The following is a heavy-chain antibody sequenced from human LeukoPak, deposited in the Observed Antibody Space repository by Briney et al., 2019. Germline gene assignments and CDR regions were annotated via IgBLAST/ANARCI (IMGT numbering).Heavy chain of an antibody. CDR2: IYSGGST. Sequence: PGGSLRLSCAASGFTVSSNYMSWVRQAPGKGLEWVSVIYSGGSTYYADSVKGRFTISRDNSKNTLYLQMNSLRAEDTAVYYCARDREYYDSSGYYKTYYFDYWGQGTLVTVSS. D-gene: IGHD3-22*01. CDR3: ARDREYYDSSGYYKTYYFDY. V-gene: IGHV3-53*01. CDR1: GFTVSSNY. J-gene: IGHJ4*02.